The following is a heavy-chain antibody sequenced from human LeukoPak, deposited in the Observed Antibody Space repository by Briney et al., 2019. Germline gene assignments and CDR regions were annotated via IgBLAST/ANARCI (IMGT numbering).Heavy chain of an antibody. Sequence: SETLSLTCAVYGGSFSGYYCSWIRQSPGKGLEWIGESYHGGSTNYNPSLKSRVTISVDTSNNQFSLKLGSLTAADTAVYYCAIGDDYGDRWGHYWGQGTLVTVSS. CDR2: SYHGGST. J-gene: IGHJ4*02. D-gene: IGHD4-17*01. CDR1: GGSFSGYY. V-gene: IGHV4-34*01. CDR3: AIGDDYGDRWGHY.